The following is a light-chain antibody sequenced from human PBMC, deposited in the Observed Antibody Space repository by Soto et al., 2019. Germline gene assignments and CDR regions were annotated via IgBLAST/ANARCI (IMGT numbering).Light chain of an antibody. CDR2: DAS. CDR3: QQHDNVPPKHT. CDR1: QDISNY. V-gene: IGKV1-33*01. J-gene: IGKJ2*01. Sequence: DIQMTQSPSSLSASVGDRVTITCQASQDISNYLNWYQQKPGKAPKLLIYDASNLETGVPSRFSGSGSGTEFTFTISSLQPEDMAAYYCQQHDNVPPKHTFGQGTKLEIK.